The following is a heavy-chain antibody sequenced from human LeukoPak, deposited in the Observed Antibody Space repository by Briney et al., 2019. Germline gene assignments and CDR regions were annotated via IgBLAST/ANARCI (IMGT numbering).Heavy chain of an antibody. Sequence: SETLSLTCAVYGGSFSGYYWSWIRQPPGKGLEWIGEINHSGSTNYNPSLKSRVTISVDTSKNQFSLKLSSVTAADTAVYYCARGDTIFGVVINWFGPWGQGTLVTVSS. D-gene: IGHD3-3*01. CDR2: INHSGST. CDR1: GGSFSGYY. CDR3: ARGDTIFGVVINWFGP. V-gene: IGHV4-34*01. J-gene: IGHJ5*02.